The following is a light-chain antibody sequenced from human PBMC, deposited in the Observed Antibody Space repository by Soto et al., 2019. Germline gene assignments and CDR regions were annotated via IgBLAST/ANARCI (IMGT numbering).Light chain of an antibody. V-gene: IGLV2-14*01. CDR3: SSHTSSSTLV. Sequence: QSALTQPRSVSGSPGQSVTISCTGTSSDVGGYNYVSWYQQHPGKAPNLMIYEVSNRPSGVSNRFSGSKSGNTASLTISGLQAEDEADYYCSSHTSSSTLVFGGGTKLTVL. J-gene: IGLJ2*01. CDR2: EVS. CDR1: SSDVGGYNY.